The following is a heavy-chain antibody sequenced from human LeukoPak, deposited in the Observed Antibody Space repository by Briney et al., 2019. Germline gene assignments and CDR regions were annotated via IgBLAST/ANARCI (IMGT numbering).Heavy chain of an antibody. CDR2: ISGSGDST. CDR3: ARRSGIAAAGAFDY. CDR1: GFTFSNYA. D-gene: IGHD6-25*01. Sequence: GRSLRPSCAAAGFTFSNYAMRWVRQPPGKGLEWVSGISGSGDSTYYADSVKGGFTISRDNSKNTLYLQMNSLRAEDTAVYYCARRSGIAAAGAFDYWGQGTLVTASS. J-gene: IGHJ4*02. V-gene: IGHV3-23*01.